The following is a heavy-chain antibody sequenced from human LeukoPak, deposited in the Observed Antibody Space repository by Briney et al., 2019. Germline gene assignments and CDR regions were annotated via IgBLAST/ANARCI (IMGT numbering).Heavy chain of an antibody. V-gene: IGHV1-18*01. CDR2: ISAYNGNT. J-gene: IGHJ5*02. D-gene: IGHD5-18*01. Sequence: EASVKVSRKASGYTFTSYGISWVRQAPGQGLEWMGWISAYNGNTNYAQKLQGRVTMTTDTSTSTAYMELRSLRSDDTAVYYCARAIQIRGCSYAKNWFDPWGQGTLVTVSS. CDR3: ARAIQIRGCSYAKNWFDP. CDR1: GYTFTSYG.